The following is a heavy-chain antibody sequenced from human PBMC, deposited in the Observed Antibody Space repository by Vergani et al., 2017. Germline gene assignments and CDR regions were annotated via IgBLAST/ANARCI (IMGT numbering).Heavy chain of an antibody. J-gene: IGHJ1*01. CDR3: ATKSCGTPGCQIGYFRE. CDR2: ISYDGTQK. Sequence: QVQLVESEGGVVQPGRSLTLSCVASGFTFSSHGMHWVRQAPGKRLEWVAVISYDGTQKYYADSVKGRFTISRDNSKSTLYLQMNSLRTEDTAVYYCATKSCGTPGCQIGYFREWGQGTLVTVSS. CDR1: GFTFSSHG. V-gene: IGHV3-30*03. D-gene: IGHD1-1*01.